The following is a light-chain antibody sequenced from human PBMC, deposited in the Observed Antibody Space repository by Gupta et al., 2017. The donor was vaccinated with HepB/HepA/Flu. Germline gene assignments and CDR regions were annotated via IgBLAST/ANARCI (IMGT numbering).Light chain of an antibody. CDR3: QQDNNWPRA. CDR2: GAS. CDR1: QNVTSN. V-gene: IGKV3-15*01. Sequence: ILMTQSPATLSVSPGERATLSCRASQNVTSNLAWYQHKPGQRPRLIIYGASTRATAIPARFSGSGSGTDFTLTISIRQSDDFAVYYCQQDNNWPRAFGQGTKVEIK. J-gene: IGKJ1*01.